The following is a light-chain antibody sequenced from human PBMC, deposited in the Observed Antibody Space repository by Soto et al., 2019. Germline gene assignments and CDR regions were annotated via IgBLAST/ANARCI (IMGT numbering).Light chain of an antibody. CDR2: RNN. CDR1: SSNIGSNY. Sequence: QSVLTQPPSASGTPGQRVTISCSGSSSNIGSNYVYWYQQLPGTAPKLLIYRNNQRPSGVPDRFSGSKSGTSASLANSGLRSEDEADYYCAAWDDSLSGPVFGGGTKLPVL. CDR3: AAWDDSLSGPV. V-gene: IGLV1-47*01. J-gene: IGLJ2*01.